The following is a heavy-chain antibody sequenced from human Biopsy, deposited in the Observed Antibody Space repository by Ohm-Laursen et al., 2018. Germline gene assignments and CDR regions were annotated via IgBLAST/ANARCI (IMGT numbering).Heavy chain of an antibody. CDR1: GGPFNNHA. Sequence: ASVKVSCKPSGGPFNNHAFSWVRQAPGQGLEWLGRIVPILGTVNHAQRFQGRVALTADKSTGTAYMELNRLISDDTAVYYCTTDADGYYTEFDFWGQGTLITVSS. CDR3: TTDADGYYTEFDF. J-gene: IGHJ4*02. V-gene: IGHV1-69*04. CDR2: IVPILGTV. D-gene: IGHD5-24*01.